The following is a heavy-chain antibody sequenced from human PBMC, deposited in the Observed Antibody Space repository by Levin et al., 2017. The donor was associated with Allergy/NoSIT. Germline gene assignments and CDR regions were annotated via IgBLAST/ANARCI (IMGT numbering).Heavy chain of an antibody. J-gene: IGHJ4*02. CDR3: TVSYYDDNDYFDS. CDR1: GYVFTNYG. Sequence: GESLKISCETSGYVFTNYGVTWVRQAPGQGLEWVGWINNKRNTNYAHSLQGRVTLTTDTSPRTAYMELKSLRSDDTAVYYCTVSYYDDNDYFDSWGQGTLVIVSS. CDR2: INNKRNT. V-gene: IGHV1-18*01. D-gene: IGHD3-22*01.